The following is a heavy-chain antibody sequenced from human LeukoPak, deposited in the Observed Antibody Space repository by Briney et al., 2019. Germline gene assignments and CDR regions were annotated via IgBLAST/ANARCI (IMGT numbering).Heavy chain of an antibody. V-gene: IGHV1-69*06. D-gene: IGHD2-21*02. J-gene: IGHJ5*02. CDR1: GYTFTSYG. Sequence: SVKVSCKASGYTFTSYGISWVRQAPGQGLEWMGGIIPIFCTSNYAQKFQGRVTITADKSTSTAYMDLSSLRSEDTAIYYCARTYCGGDCYSSRGWFDLWGQGTLVTVSS. CDR2: IIPIFCTS. CDR3: ARTYCGGDCYSSRGWFDL.